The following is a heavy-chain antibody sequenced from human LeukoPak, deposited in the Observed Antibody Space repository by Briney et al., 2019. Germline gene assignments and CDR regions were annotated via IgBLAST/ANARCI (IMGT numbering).Heavy chain of an antibody. CDR3: ARGSSTHGEYYFDY. V-gene: IGHV3-7*01. Sequence: GGSLRLSCAASGFSFTNYWMSWVRQAPGMGLEWVAIINQDGSERYYVDSVKGRFTVSRDSAKNSLYLQMNSLRVEDTAVYYCARGSSTHGEYYFDYWGQGTLVTVSS. J-gene: IGHJ4*02. CDR2: INQDGSER. D-gene: IGHD2-2*01. CDR1: GFSFTNYW.